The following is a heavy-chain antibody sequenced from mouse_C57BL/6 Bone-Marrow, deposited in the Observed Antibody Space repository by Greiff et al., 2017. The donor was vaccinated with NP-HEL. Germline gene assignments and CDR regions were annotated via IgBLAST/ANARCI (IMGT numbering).Heavy chain of an antibody. CDR1: GFTFTDYY. V-gene: IGHV7-3*01. J-gene: IGHJ4*01. CDR2: IRNKANGYTT. Sequence: EVKLVESGGGLVQPGGSLSLSCAASGFTFTDYYMSWVRQPPGKALEWLGFIRNKANGYTTEYSASVKGRFTISRDTSQSILYLQMHALRAEDSATYYCARYILFYAMDYWGQGTSVTVSS. CDR3: ARYILFYAMDY.